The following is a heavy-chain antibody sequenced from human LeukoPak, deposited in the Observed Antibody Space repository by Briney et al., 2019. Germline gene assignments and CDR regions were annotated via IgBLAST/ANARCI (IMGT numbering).Heavy chain of an antibody. CDR1: GFTVSSNY. V-gene: IGHV3-53*01. D-gene: IGHD2-2*01. J-gene: IGHJ3*02. CDR2: IYSGGST. CDR3: AKAGHIVVVPARGAFDI. Sequence: PGGSLRLSCAASGFTVSSNYMSWVRQAPGKGLEWVSVIYSGGSTYYADSVKGRFTFSRDNSKDTLYLQMNSLRAEDTAVYYCAKAGHIVVVPARGAFDIWGQGTMVTVSS.